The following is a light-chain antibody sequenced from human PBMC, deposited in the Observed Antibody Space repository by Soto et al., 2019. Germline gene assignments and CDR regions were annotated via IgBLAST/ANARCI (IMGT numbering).Light chain of an antibody. Sequence: QSVLTQPPSVSGAPGQRVTISCTGSSSNIGAGYDVHWYQRLPGTAPKVLIYNNNNRPSGVPDRFSGSKSGTSASLAITGLQAEDEADYYCQCYDSSLSGSYVFGTGTKLTVL. CDR3: QCYDSSLSGSYV. J-gene: IGLJ1*01. CDR2: NNN. CDR1: SSNIGAGYD. V-gene: IGLV1-40*01.